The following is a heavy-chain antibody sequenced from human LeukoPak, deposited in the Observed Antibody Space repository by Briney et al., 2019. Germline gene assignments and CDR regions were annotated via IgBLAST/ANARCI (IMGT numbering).Heavy chain of an antibody. J-gene: IGHJ6*02. Sequence: PGGSLRLSCAASGFTVSSNYMSWVRQAPGKGLEWVSVIYSGGSTYYADSVKGRFTISRHNSKNTLYLQMNSLRAGDTAVYYCARLGYSSSPWTPPNSHYYYGMDVWGQGTTVTVSS. CDR2: IYSGGST. V-gene: IGHV3-53*04. D-gene: IGHD6-13*01. CDR1: GFTVSSNY. CDR3: ARLGYSSSPWTPPNSHYYYGMDV.